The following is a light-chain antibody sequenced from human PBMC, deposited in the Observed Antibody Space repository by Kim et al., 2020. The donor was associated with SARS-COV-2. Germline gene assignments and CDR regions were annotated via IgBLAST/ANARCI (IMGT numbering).Light chain of an antibody. V-gene: IGLV2-14*04. Sequence: GQSLTISCTGNSSDVGGYNYVSWYQQHPGKAPKLMIYDVSKRPSGVSNRFSGSKSGNTASLTISGLQAEDEADYYCSSYTSSSTLVFGGGTKLTVL. CDR2: DVS. CDR1: SSDVGGYNY. CDR3: SSYTSSSTLV. J-gene: IGLJ3*02.